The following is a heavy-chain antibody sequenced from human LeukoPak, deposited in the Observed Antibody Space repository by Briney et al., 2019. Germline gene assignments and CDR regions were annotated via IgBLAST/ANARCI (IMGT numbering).Heavy chain of an antibody. J-gene: IGHJ4*02. CDR1: GGSFSGYY. V-gene: IGHV4-4*09. Sequence: SETLSLTCAVYGGSFSGYYWSWIRQPPGKGLEWIGYIYSSGSTDYNPSLKSRVTISVDTSESQFSLKLRSVTAADAAVYYCARWVPAAMGYYFDYWGQGTLVTVSS. D-gene: IGHD2-2*01. CDR3: ARWVPAAMGYYFDY. CDR2: IYSSGST.